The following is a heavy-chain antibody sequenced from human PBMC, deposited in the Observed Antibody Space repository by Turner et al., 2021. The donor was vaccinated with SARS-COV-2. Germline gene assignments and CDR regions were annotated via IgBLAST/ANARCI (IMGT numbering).Heavy chain of an antibody. CDR2: ISYDGSNK. J-gene: IGHJ4*02. V-gene: IGHV3-30*18. D-gene: IGHD4-17*01. CDR1: G. CDR3: AKDQGPDYGDYGPGDY. Sequence: GMHWVRQAPGKGLEWVAVISYDGSNKYYADSVKGRFTISRDNSKNTLYLLMNSLRAEDTAVYYCAKDQGPDYGDYGPGDYWGQGTLVTVSS.